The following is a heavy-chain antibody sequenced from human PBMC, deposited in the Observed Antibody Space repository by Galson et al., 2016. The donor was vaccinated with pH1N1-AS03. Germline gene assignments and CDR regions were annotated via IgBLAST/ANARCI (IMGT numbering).Heavy chain of an antibody. V-gene: IGHV4-39*07. D-gene: IGHD2-2*01. CDR3: ARLDGRAGYEHHLWFDP. J-gene: IGHJ5*02. CDR1: GGSISSGSYY. CDR2: ISHSGST. Sequence: CTVSGGSISSGSYYWAWIRQPPGKGLEWIGEISHSGSTNYNPSLKSRVTTSIDWSKNQLSLHLTSITAADTAVYYCARLDGRAGYEHHLWFDPWGQGTLVTVSS.